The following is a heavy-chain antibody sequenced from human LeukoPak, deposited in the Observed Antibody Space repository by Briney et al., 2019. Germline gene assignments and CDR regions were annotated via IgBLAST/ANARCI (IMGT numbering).Heavy chain of an antibody. CDR3: TRLSHVAGAPKVSWFDP. D-gene: IGHD1-26*01. Sequence: SETLSLTSTVSAYSISDGFVWGWIRQAPGKGLEWIGSIYHSGTSYYNPSLKSRISMSVDTSKNQFSLNLSSVTAADTGVCHCTRLSHVAGAPKVSWFDPWGQGTLVTVSS. CDR1: AYSISDGFV. V-gene: IGHV4-38-2*02. J-gene: IGHJ5*02. CDR2: IYHSGTS.